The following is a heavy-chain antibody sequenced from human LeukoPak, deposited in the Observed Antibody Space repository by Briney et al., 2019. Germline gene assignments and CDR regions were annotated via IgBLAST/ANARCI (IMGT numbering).Heavy chain of an antibody. Sequence: SGGSLRLSCAASGFSVRSNYMSWVRLAPGKGLEWVSLLHVDGTTHYAESVKGRFTISTDTSKNTLFLQMNRLRVDDTAVYYWAGRRNEAAAYDDWGQGTLVTVSS. CDR1: GFSVRSNY. J-gene: IGHJ4*02. CDR2: LHVDGTT. CDR3: AGRRNEAAAYDD. D-gene: IGHD6-13*01. V-gene: IGHV3-66*01.